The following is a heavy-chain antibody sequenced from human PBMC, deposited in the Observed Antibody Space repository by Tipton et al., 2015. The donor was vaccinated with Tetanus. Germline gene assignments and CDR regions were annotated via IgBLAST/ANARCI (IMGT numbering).Heavy chain of an antibody. V-gene: IGHV3-7*01. Sequence: SLRLSCSASGFIFSNYWMSWVRQAPGKGLEWVANINRNGGCKYYVDSVKGRFTISRDEAKKSVYLEMSSLTVGDTAVYYCARDRGEDWTNFYYMDVWGKGATVTVSS. CDR1: GFIFSNYW. CDR2: INRNGGCK. CDR3: ARDRGEDWTNFYYMDV. J-gene: IGHJ6*03. D-gene: IGHD3/OR15-3a*01.